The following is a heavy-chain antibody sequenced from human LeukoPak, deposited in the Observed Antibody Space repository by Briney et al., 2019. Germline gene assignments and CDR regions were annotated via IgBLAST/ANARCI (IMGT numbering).Heavy chain of an antibody. CDR3: ARTAAPYYYYYYMDV. D-gene: IGHD6-13*01. CDR1: GYTFTGYY. Sequence: ASVKVSCKASGYTFTGYYMHWVRQAPGQGLEWMGWINPNSGGTNYAQKFQGRVTMTRDTSISTAYMELSRLRSDDTAVYYCARTAAPYYYYYYMDVWGKGTTVTVSS. CDR2: INPNSGGT. V-gene: IGHV1-2*02. J-gene: IGHJ6*03.